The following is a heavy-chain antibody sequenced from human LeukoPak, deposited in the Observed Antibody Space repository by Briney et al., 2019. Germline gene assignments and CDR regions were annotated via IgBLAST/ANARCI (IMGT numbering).Heavy chain of an antibody. CDR2: IYYSGST. Sequence: SQTLSLTCTVSGGSISSGGYYWSWIRQHPGKGLEWIGYIYYSGSTYYNPSLKSRVTISVDTSKNQFSLKLSSVTAADTAVYYCARDSSDTSYYMDVWGKGTTVTVSS. V-gene: IGHV4-31*03. J-gene: IGHJ6*03. D-gene: IGHD2/OR15-2a*01. CDR1: GGSISSGGYY. CDR3: ARDSSDTSYYMDV.